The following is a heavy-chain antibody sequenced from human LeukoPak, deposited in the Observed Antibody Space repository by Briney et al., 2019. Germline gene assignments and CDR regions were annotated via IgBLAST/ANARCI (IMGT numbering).Heavy chain of an antibody. CDR3: ARGVLYGY. J-gene: IGHJ4*02. D-gene: IGHD3-3*01. CDR2: INHSGST. CDR1: GGSFSGYY. V-gene: IGHV4-34*01. Sequence: SETLSLTCAVYGGSFSGYYWSWIRQPPGKGLEWIGEINHSGSTNYNPSLKSRVTISVDTSKNQFSLKLGSVTAADTAVYYCARGVLYGYWGQGTLVTVSS.